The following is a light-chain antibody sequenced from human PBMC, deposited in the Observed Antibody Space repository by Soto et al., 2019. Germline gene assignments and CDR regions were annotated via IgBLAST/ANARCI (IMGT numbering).Light chain of an antibody. CDR3: QSFDNSLRGWV. Sequence: QSVLTQPPSVPGAPGQRVTISCAGSSSDIGAGHDVHWYQQLPGTAPKLLIYGNSNRPSGVPDRFSGSKSGASASLAITGLQTEDEADYYCQSFDNSLRGWVFGGGTKLTVL. V-gene: IGLV1-40*01. CDR2: GNS. CDR1: SSDIGAGHD. J-gene: IGLJ3*02.